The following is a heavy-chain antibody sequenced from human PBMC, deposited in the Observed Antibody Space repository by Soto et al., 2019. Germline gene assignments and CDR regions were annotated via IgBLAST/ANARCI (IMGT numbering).Heavy chain of an antibody. Sequence: GASVKVSCKASGYTFTSYGISWVRQAPGQGLEWMGWISAYNGNTNYAQKLQGRVTMTADTSTSTAYMELRSLRSDDTAVYYCARGKSSASSSSSDIWGQGTMVTVSS. CDR2: ISAYNGNT. CDR3: ARGKSSASSSSSDI. J-gene: IGHJ3*02. V-gene: IGHV1-18*01. CDR1: GYTFTSYG. D-gene: IGHD6-6*01.